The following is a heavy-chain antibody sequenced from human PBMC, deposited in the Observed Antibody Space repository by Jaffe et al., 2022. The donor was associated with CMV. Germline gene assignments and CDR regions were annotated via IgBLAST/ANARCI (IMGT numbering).Heavy chain of an antibody. CDR1: GYTFSDHY. D-gene: IGHD3-3*01. CDR3: VRVVRRDRSGYYPDF. J-gene: IGHJ4*02. V-gene: IGHV3-72*01. Sequence: EVQLMESGGGLVQPGGSLRLSCAASGYTFSDHYMDWVRQAPGKGLEWLGRIKDKSNSYATVYAASVKGRFIISGDDSKNSVYLQMNSLKTEDTGVYYCVRVVRRDRSGYYPDFWGQGTLVTVSS. CDR2: IKDKSNSYAT.